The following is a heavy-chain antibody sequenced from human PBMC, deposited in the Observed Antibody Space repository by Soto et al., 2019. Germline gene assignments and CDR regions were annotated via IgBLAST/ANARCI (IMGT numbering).Heavy chain of an antibody. J-gene: IGHJ4*02. D-gene: IGHD6-13*01. CDR2: IYYTGRT. CDR1: GGSISSDDYF. Sequence: PSETLSLTCTVSGGSISSDDYFWTWIRQPPGKGLEWIGYIYYTGRTNYNPSLESRLTISIDRSKNQFSLTLGSVSAADTALYYCARDHSNPPDYFDYWGQGTLVTVSS. V-gene: IGHV4-30-4*01. CDR3: ARDHSNPPDYFDY.